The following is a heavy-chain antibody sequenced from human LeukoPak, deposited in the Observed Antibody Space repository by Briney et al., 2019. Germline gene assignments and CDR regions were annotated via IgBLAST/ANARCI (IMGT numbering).Heavy chain of an antibody. Sequence: GGSRRLSCAASGFSFSDYYVSWIRQAPGKGLECVSYISSRGTTIYYADSVKGRFTISRDNAKNSLYLQMNSLEVEDMALYYCIKGAITMVRGPYFDCWGQGTLVTVSS. CDR3: IKGAITMVRGPYFDC. D-gene: IGHD3-10*01. CDR2: ISSRGTTI. V-gene: IGHV3-11*01. CDR1: GFSFSDYY. J-gene: IGHJ4*02.